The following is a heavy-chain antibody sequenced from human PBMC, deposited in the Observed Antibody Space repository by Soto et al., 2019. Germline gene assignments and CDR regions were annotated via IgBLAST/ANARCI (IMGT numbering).Heavy chain of an antibody. CDR2: ISSNGGST. J-gene: IGHJ5*02. CDR3: ARVDCSGGSCYYDP. D-gene: IGHD2-15*01. Sequence: PGGSLRLSCAASGFTFSSYAMHWVRQAPGKGLEYVSAISSNGGSTYYANSVKGRFTISRDNSKNTLYLQMGSLRAEDMAAYYCARVDCSGGSCYYDPWGQGTLVTVSS. V-gene: IGHV3-64*01. CDR1: GFTFSSYA.